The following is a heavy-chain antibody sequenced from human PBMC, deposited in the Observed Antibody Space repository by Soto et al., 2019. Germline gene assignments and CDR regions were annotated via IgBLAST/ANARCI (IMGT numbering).Heavy chain of an antibody. Sequence: LRLSCTASGLTFSNYAMSWVRQAPGKGLEFVSFISGGGGSSYSADSVKGRFTVSRDNLKNTLSLQMNSLRVEDTAVYYCVKLLRSWYGHNALDVWGQGTTVTVSS. D-gene: IGHD3-9*01. CDR3: VKLLRSWYGHNALDV. CDR2: ISGGGGSS. J-gene: IGHJ6*02. V-gene: IGHV3-23*01. CDR1: GLTFSNYA.